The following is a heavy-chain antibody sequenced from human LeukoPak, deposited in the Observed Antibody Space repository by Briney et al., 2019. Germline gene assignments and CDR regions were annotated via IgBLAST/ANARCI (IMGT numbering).Heavy chain of an antibody. D-gene: IGHD4/OR15-4a*01. J-gene: IGHJ4*01. V-gene: IGHV4-4*02. CDR2: MFHSGST. CDR3: ARNAYYSADY. Sequence: SETLSLTCVVSGDSLSSGYWWSWVRQPPGKGLEWIGEMFHSGSTIYNPSLKSRVTISVDNSKNHFSLTVNSVTAADTAVYYCARNAYYSADYWGRGTLVTVSS. CDR1: GDSLSSGYW.